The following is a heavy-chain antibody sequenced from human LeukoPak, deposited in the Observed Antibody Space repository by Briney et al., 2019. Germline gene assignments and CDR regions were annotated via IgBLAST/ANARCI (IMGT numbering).Heavy chain of an antibody. CDR3: AKGLWFGES. CDR1: GFTFSSYG. CDR2: ISGCGGRT. J-gene: IGHJ4*02. Sequence: GGSLRLSCAASGFTFSSYGMTWVRQAPGKGLEWVSAISGCGGRTYYADSVKGRFTISRDNSKNTLYLQMNSLRAEDTAVYYCAKGLWFGESWGQGTLVTVSS. V-gene: IGHV3-23*01. D-gene: IGHD3-10*01.